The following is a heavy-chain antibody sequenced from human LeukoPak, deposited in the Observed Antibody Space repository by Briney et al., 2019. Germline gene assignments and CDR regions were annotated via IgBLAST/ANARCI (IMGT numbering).Heavy chain of an antibody. CDR2: LYTGGSA. J-gene: IGHJ4*02. D-gene: IGHD3-22*01. Sequence: SCKASGDTFISYAFSWVRQAPGKGLEWVSVLYTGGSAYYSDSVKGRFTISRDNSKNTLYLQMNSLRVEDTAVYYCASNGGYYDSSGYYVDFWGQGALVTVSS. CDR1: GDTFISYA. V-gene: IGHV3-53*01. CDR3: ASNGGYYDSSGYYVDF.